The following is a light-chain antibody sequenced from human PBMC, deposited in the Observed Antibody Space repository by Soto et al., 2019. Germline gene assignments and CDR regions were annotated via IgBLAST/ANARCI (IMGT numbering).Light chain of an antibody. V-gene: IGKV1-5*03. CDR2: KAS. CDR1: QTIGSL. CDR3: QQFNSYPIT. J-gene: IGKJ5*01. Sequence: DIQMTQSPSTLSASVGDRVTITCRASQTIGSLLAWYQQKAGRAPKLLIYKASTLESGVPSRFSGSRSGTEFTLTISSLQPDDFATYYCQQFNSYPITFGQGTRLEIK.